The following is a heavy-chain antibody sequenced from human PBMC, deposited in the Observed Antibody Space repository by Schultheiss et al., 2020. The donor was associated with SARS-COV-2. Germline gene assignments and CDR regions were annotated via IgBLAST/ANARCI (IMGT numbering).Heavy chain of an antibody. CDR2: IYYSGST. V-gene: IGHV4-31*11. D-gene: IGHD6-19*01. CDR1: GDSSSSADYY. CDR3: ARDPYQFRLARKQYYFDS. Sequence: SETLSLTCGVSGDSSSSADYYWSWIRQPPGKGLEWIGYIYYSGSTYYNPSLKSRVTISVDRSKNQFSLKLSSVTAADTAVYYCARDPYQFRLARKQYYFDSWGQGTLVTVSS. J-gene: IGHJ4*02.